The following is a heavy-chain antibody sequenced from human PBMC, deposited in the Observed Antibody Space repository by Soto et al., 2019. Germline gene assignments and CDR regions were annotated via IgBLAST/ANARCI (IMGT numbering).Heavy chain of an antibody. V-gene: IGHV3-23*01. Sequence: EVQLLESGGALIHPGGSLRLSCAASGFSFSIYSMTWVRQAPGKGLEWVSSISGSGLSRYYADSVKGRFTITRDNSRNTLNLQMNSLRAEDTAIYYYAKIRSTYIPSAGDLADWGHGTLVTVSS. CDR2: ISGSGLSR. CDR3: AKIRSTYIPSAGDLAD. CDR1: GFSFSIYS. D-gene: IGHD6-13*01. J-gene: IGHJ4*01.